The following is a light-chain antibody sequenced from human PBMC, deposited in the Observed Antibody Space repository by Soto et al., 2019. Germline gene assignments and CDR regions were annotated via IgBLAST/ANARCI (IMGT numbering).Light chain of an antibody. V-gene: IGLV2-14*01. J-gene: IGLJ3*02. CDR3: SSYTSSSTRV. CDR1: SSDVGGYNY. CDR2: EVS. Sequence: QSALTQPASVSGSPGQSITISCTGTSSDVGGYNYVSWYQQHPGKAPKLMIYEVSHRTSGVSNRFSGSKSGNTAFLTISGPPAEDEADYYCSSYTSSSTRVFGEGTKLTVL.